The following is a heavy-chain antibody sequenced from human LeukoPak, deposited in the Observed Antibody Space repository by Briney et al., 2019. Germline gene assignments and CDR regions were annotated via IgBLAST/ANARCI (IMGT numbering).Heavy chain of an antibody. D-gene: IGHD3-9*01. V-gene: IGHV3-30*01. Sequence: PGRSLRLSCAASGFTFSTYAMHWVCQAPGKGLEWVAVISYDGSNKYYGDSVKGRFTISRDKSKNTLYLQMNSLRTEDTAVYYCARPIRDYDILTGSLDYWGQGTLVTVSS. CDR3: ARPIRDYDILTGSLDY. CDR2: ISYDGSNK. J-gene: IGHJ4*02. CDR1: GFTFSTYA.